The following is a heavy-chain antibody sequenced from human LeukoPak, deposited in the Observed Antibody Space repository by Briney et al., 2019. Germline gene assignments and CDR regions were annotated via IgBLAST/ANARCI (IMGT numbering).Heavy chain of an antibody. D-gene: IGHD3-22*01. CDR1: GFIFSRNW. V-gene: IGHV3-7*01. J-gene: IGHJ6*02. CDR2: IKEDGSEK. CDR3: ARDGYYYHYYYGMDV. Sequence: GGSLRLSCAASGFIFSRNWMSWVRQAPGKGLEWVANIKEDGSEKHYVDSVKGRFTVSRDNAKNSLYLQMNSLTAEDTAVYYCARDGYYYHYYYGMDVWGQGTTVTVSS.